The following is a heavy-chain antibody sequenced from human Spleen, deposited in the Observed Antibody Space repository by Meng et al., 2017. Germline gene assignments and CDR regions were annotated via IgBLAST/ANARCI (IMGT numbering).Heavy chain of an antibody. CDR2: IRSKTDTYAT. D-gene: IGHD3-22*01. CDR1: GFTFSGSD. J-gene: IGHJ4*02. Sequence: GESLKISCVVSGFTFSGSDVHWVRQASGKGLEWVGRIRSKTDTYATAFAASVKGRFTISRDNSKNTLYLQMNSLRAEDTAVYYCARDPTWNYYDSSGYYSIDYWGQGTLVTVSS. V-gene: IGHV3-73*01. CDR3: ARDPTWNYYDSSGYYSIDY.